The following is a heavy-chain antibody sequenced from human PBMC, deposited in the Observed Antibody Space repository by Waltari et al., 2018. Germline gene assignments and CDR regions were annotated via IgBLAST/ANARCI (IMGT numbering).Heavy chain of an antibody. CDR2: MRSDGSIK. V-gene: IGHV3-74*01. D-gene: IGHD6-19*01. CDR1: GFTFSNYW. Sequence: EVQLVESGGGLVQPGGSLRLSCAASGFTFSNYWMHWVRQAPGKGLLWFSSMRSDGSIKTYADSVKGRFTISRDNAKNTLYLQMNSLRTEDTAVYYCARERSVASDYWGQGTLVTVSS. CDR3: ARERSVASDY. J-gene: IGHJ4*02.